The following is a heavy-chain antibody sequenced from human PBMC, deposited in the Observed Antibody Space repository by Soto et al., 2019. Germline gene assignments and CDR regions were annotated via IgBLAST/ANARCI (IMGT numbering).Heavy chain of an antibody. D-gene: IGHD3-22*01. Sequence: GESLRLSCAASGFTFSNYAMSWVRQAPGKGLEWVSAFSGSGDSTFYADSVKGRFTVSRDNSKKTLYLQLNSLRDEDTAVYYCXRDAGELPVVTVGVFVFWGRGTLVTVSS. V-gene: IGHV3-23*01. CDR2: FSGSGDST. J-gene: IGHJ4*02. CDR1: GFTFSNYA. CDR3: XRDAGELPVVTVGVFVF.